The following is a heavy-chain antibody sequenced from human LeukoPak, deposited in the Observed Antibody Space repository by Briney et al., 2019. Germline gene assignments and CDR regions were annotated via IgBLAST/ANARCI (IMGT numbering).Heavy chain of an antibody. D-gene: IGHD2-8*01. J-gene: IGHJ4*02. CDR3: ASGIGYCTNGVCYTGFDY. V-gene: IGHV1-2*02. Sequence: ASVKVSCKASGYTFTGYYMHWVRQAPGQGLAWMGWINPNSGGTNYAQKFQGRVTMTRDTSISTAYMELSRLRSDDTAVYYCASGIGYCTNGVCYTGFDYWGQGTLVTVSS. CDR1: GYTFTGYY. CDR2: INPNSGGT.